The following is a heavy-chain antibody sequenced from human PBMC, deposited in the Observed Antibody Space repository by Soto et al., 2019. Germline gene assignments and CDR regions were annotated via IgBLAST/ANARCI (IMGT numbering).Heavy chain of an antibody. Sequence: GGSRRLACPASGFTVIRKYMNWVSQAPGKGLEWVSAISGSGGSTYYADSVKGRFTISRDNSKNTLYPQMNSLRAEDTAVYDCAIVYCSSISWSVDYGGQGALVTVSS. CDR2: ISGSGGST. CDR1: GFTVIRKY. J-gene: IGHJ4*02. CDR3: AIVYCSSISWSVDY. V-gene: IGHV3-23*01. D-gene: IGHD2-2*01.